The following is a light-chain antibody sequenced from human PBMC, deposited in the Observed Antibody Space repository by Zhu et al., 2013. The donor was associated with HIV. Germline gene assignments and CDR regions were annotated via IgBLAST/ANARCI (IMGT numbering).Light chain of an antibody. V-gene: IGKV1-13*02. J-gene: IGKJ2*01. Sequence: IQMTQSPSSLSASVGDRVTITCRASQGISSALAWYQQKPGKRPTLLIYDASNLDSGVPSRFSGSGSGTEFTLTISSLQPEDFATYYCQQYSRYPYTFGQGTKLVI. CDR2: DAS. CDR3: QQYSRYPYT. CDR1: QGISSA.